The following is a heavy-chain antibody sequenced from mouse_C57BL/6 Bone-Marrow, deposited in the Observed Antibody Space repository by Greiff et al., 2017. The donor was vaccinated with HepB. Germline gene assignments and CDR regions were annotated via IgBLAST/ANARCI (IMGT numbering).Heavy chain of an antibody. CDR1: GYAFSSSW. J-gene: IGHJ2*01. CDR2: IYPGDGDT. Sequence: QVQLQQSGPELVKPGASVKISCKASGYAFSSSWMNWVKQRPGKGLEWIGRIYPGDGDTNYNGKFKGKATLTADKSSSTAYMQLSSLTSEDSAVYFCAREGAVGDCWGQGTTLTVSS. CDR3: AREGAVGDC. V-gene: IGHV1-82*01. D-gene: IGHD1-1*01.